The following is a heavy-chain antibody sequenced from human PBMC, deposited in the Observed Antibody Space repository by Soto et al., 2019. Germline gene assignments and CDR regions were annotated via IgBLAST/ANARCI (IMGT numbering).Heavy chain of an antibody. CDR2: ISAYNGNT. CDR1: GYTFTSYG. V-gene: IGHV1-18*01. D-gene: IGHD3-3*01. CDR3: ARDREYWSGCYRGDWYFGL. Sequence: QVQLVQSGAEVKKPGASVKVSCKASGYTFTSYGISWVRQAPGQGLEWMGWISAYNGNTNYAQKLQGRVTMTTDTCTSTAYMELRRLRSDDTAVYYCARDREYWSGCYRGDWYFGLWGRGTLVTVSS. J-gene: IGHJ2*01.